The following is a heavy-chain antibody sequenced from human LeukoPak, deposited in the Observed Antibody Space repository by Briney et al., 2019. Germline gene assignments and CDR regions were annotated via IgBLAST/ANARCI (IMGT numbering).Heavy chain of an antibody. CDR2: ISAYDGNT. CDR1: GYTFTSYG. D-gene: IGHD3-10*01. J-gene: IGHJ4*02. CDR3: ARSPPPWPGVRGLMRSPYYFDY. V-gene: IGHV1-18*01. Sequence: GASVKVSCKASGYTFTSYGISWVRQAPGQGLEWMGWISAYDGNTNYAQKLQGRVTMTTDTSTSTAYMELRSLRSDDTAVYYCARSPPPWPGVRGLMRSPYYFDYWGQGTLVTVSS.